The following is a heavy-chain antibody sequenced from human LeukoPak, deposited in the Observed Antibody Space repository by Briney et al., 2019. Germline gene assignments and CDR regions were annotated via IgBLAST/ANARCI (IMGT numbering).Heavy chain of an antibody. CDR2: IYYRGST. V-gene: IGHV4-59*08. J-gene: IGHJ4*02. D-gene: IGHD6-6*01. CDR3: ARHREFSSSGNYFDY. Sequence: PSETLSLTCSVSRGSISSNYWSWIRQPPGKPLEWIGYIYYRGSTTYNPSLKSRVTISLDTSQNQFSLKLRSVTAADTAVYYCARHREFSSSGNYFDYWGQGTLVTVSS. CDR1: RGSISSNY.